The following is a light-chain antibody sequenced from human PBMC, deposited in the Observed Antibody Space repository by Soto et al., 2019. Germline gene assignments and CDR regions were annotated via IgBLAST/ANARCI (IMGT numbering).Light chain of an antibody. V-gene: IGLV3-27*01. Sequence: SYELTQPSSVSVSPGQTARITCSGDVLAKKYARWFQQKPGQAPVLVIYKDSERPSGIPERFSGSSSGTTVTLTISGAQVEDEDDYYCYSAADNNYVFGTGTKVTVL. CDR2: KDS. J-gene: IGLJ1*01. CDR1: VLAKKY. CDR3: YSAADNNYV.